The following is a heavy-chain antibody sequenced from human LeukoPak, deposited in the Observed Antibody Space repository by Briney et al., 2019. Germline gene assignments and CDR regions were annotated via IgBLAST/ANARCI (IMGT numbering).Heavy chain of an antibody. V-gene: IGHV3-73*01. CDR1: GFNFSGSA. CDR2: IRSKTHSYAT. CDR3: TRRSIASTRTDDY. D-gene: IGHD6-13*01. Sequence: GGSLKLSCAASGFNFSGSAIHWVRQASGKGLEWVGRIRSKTHSYATTYAASLKGRFTISRDDSKNTTYLQMSSLKTDDTAVYYCTRRSIASTRTDDYWGQGTLVTVSS. J-gene: IGHJ4*02.